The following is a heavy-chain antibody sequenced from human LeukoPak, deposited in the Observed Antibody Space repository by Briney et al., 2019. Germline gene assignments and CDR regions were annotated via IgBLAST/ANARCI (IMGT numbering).Heavy chain of an antibody. CDR3: ARGWRSGYISDY. D-gene: IGHD3-22*01. J-gene: IGHJ4*02. V-gene: IGHV3-21*01. Sequence: GSLRLSCAASGFTFSSYSMNWVRQAPGKGLEWVSSISSSSSYIYYADSVKGRFTISRDNAKNSLYLQMNSLRAEDTAVYYCARGWRSGYISDYWGQGTPVTVSS. CDR1: GFTFSSYS. CDR2: ISSSSSYI.